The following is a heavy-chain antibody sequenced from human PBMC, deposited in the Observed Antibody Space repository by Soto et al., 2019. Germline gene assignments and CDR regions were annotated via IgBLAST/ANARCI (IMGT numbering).Heavy chain of an antibody. J-gene: IGHJ5*02. CDR2: IYNSGST. V-gene: IGHV4-4*09. Sequence: QVQLQESGPGLVKSSETLSLTCSVSGGSIRSFSWSWIRQPPGRGLEWIGYIYNSGSTNYNPSLKSRATISVDTSKNQFSRTLTSVTAADTAVYYCARFHKYSEANWFDPWGQGTLVTVSS. CDR1: GGSIRSFS. CDR3: ARFHKYSEANWFDP. D-gene: IGHD2-15*01.